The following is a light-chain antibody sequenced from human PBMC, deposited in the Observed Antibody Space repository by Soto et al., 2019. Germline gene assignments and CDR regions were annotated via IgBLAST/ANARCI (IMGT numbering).Light chain of an antibody. J-gene: IGKJ1*01. Sequence: EIVMTQSPATLSVSPGERATLSCRAGQSVATNLAWYQQKPGQAPRLLIYGASTRATGIPARFSGSGSGTEFTLTVSSLQSEDFAVYYCQQYNDWPATFAQGTKVDI. V-gene: IGKV3-15*01. CDR1: QSVATN. CDR2: GAS. CDR3: QQYNDWPAT.